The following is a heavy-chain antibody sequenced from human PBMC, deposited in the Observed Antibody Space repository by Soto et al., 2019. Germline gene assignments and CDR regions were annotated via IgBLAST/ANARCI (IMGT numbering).Heavy chain of an antibody. CDR3: ARGVYYSYGMDV. Sequence: QVQLQESGPGLVKPSETLSLTCTVSGGSISSYYWSWIRQPPGKGLEWIGYIYYSGSTNYNPSLKSRVTISVDTSKNQFSLKLSSVTAADTAVYYCARGVYYSYGMDVWGQGTTVTVSS. J-gene: IGHJ6*02. V-gene: IGHV4-59*01. CDR2: IYYSGST. CDR1: GGSISSYY.